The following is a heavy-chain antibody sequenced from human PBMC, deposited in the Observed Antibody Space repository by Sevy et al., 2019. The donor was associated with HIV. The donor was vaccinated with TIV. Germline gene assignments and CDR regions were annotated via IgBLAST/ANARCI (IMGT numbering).Heavy chain of an antibody. V-gene: IGHV3-23*01. CDR2: ISHGGGTT. CDR1: GFTFNNYV. Sequence: GGSLRLSCAVSGFTFNNYVMNWVRQAPGKGLEWVSVISHGGGTTYYADSVKGRFTISRDDSKDTVYLEMNSLRAEDTAVYYCARRYLPSAPPALDYWGQGTLVTASS. CDR3: ARRYLPSAPPALDY. J-gene: IGHJ4*02. D-gene: IGHD2-2*01.